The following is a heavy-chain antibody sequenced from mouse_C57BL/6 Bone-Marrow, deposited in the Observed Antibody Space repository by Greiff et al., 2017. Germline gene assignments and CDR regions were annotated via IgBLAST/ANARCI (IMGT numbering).Heavy chain of an antibody. CDR2: LDPSDSYT. CDR3: ARWSTTVAYWYFDV. CDR1: GYTFTSYW. V-gene: IGHV1-69*01. Sequence: QVQLQQPGAELVMPGASVKLSCKASGYTFTSYWMHWVKQRPGQGLEWIGELDPSDSYTNYNQKFKGKSTLTVDKSSSTAYMQLSSLTSEDSAVYYCARWSTTVAYWYFDVWGTGTTVTVSS. J-gene: IGHJ1*03. D-gene: IGHD1-1*01.